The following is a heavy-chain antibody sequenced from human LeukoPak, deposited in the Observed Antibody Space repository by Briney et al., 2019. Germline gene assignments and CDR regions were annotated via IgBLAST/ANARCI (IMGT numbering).Heavy chain of an antibody. V-gene: IGHV3-20*04. J-gene: IGHJ5*02. D-gene: IGHD6-13*01. CDR3: ARGLSSSWYSNWFYP. Sequence: GGSLRLSCAASRFTFDDYGMRWVRHAPGKGLEWVSGIKWNGGSTGYADSVKGRFTISRDNAKNSLYLQMNSLRAEDTALYYCARGLSSSWYSNWFYPWGQGTLVTVSS. CDR1: RFTFDDYG. CDR2: IKWNGGST.